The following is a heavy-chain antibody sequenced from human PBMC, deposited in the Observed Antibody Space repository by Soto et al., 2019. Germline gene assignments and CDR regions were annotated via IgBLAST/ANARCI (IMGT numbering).Heavy chain of an antibody. V-gene: IGHV1-2*04. D-gene: IGHD2-8*01. J-gene: IGHJ6*02. CDR1: GYSFTDYH. CDR3: ARGDSTDCSNGVCSFFYNHCLDV. CDR2: INPKSGGT. Sequence: GASVKVSCKASGYSFTDYHIHWVRQAPGQGLEWLGRINPKSGGTSTAQKFQGWVTMTTDTSISTASMELTRLTSDDTAIYYCARGDSTDCSNGVCSFFYNHCLDVWGQGTTVTVSS.